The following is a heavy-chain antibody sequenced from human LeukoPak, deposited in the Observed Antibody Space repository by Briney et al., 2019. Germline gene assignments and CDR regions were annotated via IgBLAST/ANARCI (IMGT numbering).Heavy chain of an antibody. CDR3: ARAYSSGWRFDY. Sequence: PGGSLRLSCAASGFTFSSYEMNWVRQAPGKGLEWVSYISSSGSTIYYADSVKGRFTISRDNAKNSVFLQMNSLRAEDTSVYYCARAYSSGWRFDYWGQGTLVTVSS. J-gene: IGHJ4*02. CDR1: GFTFSSYE. CDR2: ISSSGSTI. V-gene: IGHV3-48*03. D-gene: IGHD6-19*01.